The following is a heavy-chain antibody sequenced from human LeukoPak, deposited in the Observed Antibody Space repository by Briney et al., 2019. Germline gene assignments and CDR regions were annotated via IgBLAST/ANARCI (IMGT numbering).Heavy chain of an antibody. V-gene: IGHV4-38-2*02. J-gene: IGHJ5*02. CDR2: MYHSGNT. Sequence: YPGGSLRLSCAASGFTFSWTWMHWVRQAPGKGLEWVGSMYHSGNTYYNPSLKSRVTISLDMSKNQFSLKVRSVTAADTAVYYCAREGTDRSSWYHWFDPWGQGILVPVSS. D-gene: IGHD6-13*01. CDR1: GFTFSWTW. CDR3: AREGTDRSSWYHWFDP.